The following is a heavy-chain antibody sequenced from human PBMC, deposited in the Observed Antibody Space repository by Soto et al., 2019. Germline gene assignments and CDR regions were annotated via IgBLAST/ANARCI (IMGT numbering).Heavy chain of an antibody. CDR2: INHSGST. CDR3: ARGWGSSWYYNWFDP. Sequence: KQSQTLSLTCAVYGGSFSGYYWSWIRQPPGKGLEWIGEINHSGSTNYNPSLKSRVTISVDTSKNQFSLKLSSVTAADTAVYYCARGWGSSWYYNWFDPWGQGTLVTVSS. D-gene: IGHD6-13*01. J-gene: IGHJ5*02. CDR1: GGSFSGYY. V-gene: IGHV4-34*01.